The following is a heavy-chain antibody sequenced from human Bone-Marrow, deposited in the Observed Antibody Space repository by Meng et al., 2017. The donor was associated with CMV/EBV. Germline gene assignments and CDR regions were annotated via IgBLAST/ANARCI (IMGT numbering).Heavy chain of an antibody. D-gene: IGHD1-26*01. Sequence: GESLKISCAASGFTFSSHGMHWVRRAPGKGLEWVTFIRYDGSNKYYADSVKGRFTISRDNSKNTLYLQMNSLRAEDTAVYYCAKEVIEGATSGFDIWGQGTMVTVSS. CDR3: AKEVIEGATSGFDI. CDR1: GFTFSSHG. V-gene: IGHV3-30*02. CDR2: IRYDGSNK. J-gene: IGHJ3*02.